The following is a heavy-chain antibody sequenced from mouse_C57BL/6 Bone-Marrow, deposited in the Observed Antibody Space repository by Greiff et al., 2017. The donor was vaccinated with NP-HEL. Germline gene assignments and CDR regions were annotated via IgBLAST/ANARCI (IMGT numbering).Heavy chain of an antibody. V-gene: IGHV1-18*01. CDR2: INPNNGGT. Sequence: EVQLQQSGPELVKPGASVKIPCKASGYTFTDYNMDWVKQSHGKSLEWIGDINPNNGGTIYNQKFKGKATLTVDKSSSTAYMELRSLTSEDTAVYYCARRIYYDYDVGYAMDYWGQGTSVTVSS. CDR3: ARRIYYDYDVGYAMDY. D-gene: IGHD2-4*01. CDR1: GYTFTDYN. J-gene: IGHJ4*01.